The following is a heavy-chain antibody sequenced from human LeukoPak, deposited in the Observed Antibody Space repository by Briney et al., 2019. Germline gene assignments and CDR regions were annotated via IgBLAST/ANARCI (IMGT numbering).Heavy chain of an antibody. J-gene: IGHJ4*02. Sequence: SETLSLTCSVSGGSISVFYWSWIRQPPGKGLEWIGYIYYTGDSNCDPSLKSRVTVSLDTSKNQVSLRLTSVTAADTAVYYCARHPFATPFDYWGRGTVVTVSS. CDR1: GGSISVFY. CDR3: ARHPFATPFDY. CDR2: IYYTGDS. V-gene: IGHV4-59*08. D-gene: IGHD2-15*01.